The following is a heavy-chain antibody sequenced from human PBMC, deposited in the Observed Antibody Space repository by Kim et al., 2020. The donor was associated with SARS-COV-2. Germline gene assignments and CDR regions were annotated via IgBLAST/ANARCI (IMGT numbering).Heavy chain of an antibody. D-gene: IGHD3-22*01. CDR2: ISAYNGNT. V-gene: IGHV1-18*04. CDR1: GYTFTSYG. Sequence: ASVKVSCKASGYTFTSYGISWVRQAPGQGLEWMGWISAYNGNTNYAQKLQGRVTMTTDTSTSTAYMELRSLRSDDTAVYYCARSVGCGGYYCVTHYYYGMDVWGQGATVTVSS. J-gene: IGHJ6*02. CDR3: ARSVGCGGYYCVTHYYYGMDV.